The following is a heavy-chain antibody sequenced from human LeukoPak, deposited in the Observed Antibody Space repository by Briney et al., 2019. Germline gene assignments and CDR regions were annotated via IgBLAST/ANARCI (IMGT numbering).Heavy chain of an antibody. CDR3: ARDEYYYDSSGHYFPGGLHY. D-gene: IGHD3-22*01. CDR2: IQFDGINK. CDR1: GFIFSSYG. V-gene: IGHV3-30*02. J-gene: IGHJ4*02. Sequence: GGSLRLSCAASGFIFSSYGMHWVRQAPGKGLEWVAFIQFDGINKYYVDSVKGRFTISRDNSKNTLYLQMNSLRAEDTAVYYCARDEYYYDSSGHYFPGGLHYWGQGTLVTVSS.